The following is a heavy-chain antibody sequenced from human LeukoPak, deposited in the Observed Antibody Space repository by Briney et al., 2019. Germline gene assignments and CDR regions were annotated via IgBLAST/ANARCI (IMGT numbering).Heavy chain of an antibody. Sequence: GGSLRLSCAASGFTFSSYSMNWVRQAPGGGLGWVSYISSSSSTIYYADSVKGRFTISRDNAKNSLYLQMNSLRAEDTAVYYCARDPRITMIVVVIAEEYYMDVWGKGTTVTVSS. D-gene: IGHD3-22*01. CDR1: GFTFSSYS. J-gene: IGHJ6*03. V-gene: IGHV3-48*04. CDR3: ARDPRITMIVVVIAEEYYMDV. CDR2: ISSSSSTI.